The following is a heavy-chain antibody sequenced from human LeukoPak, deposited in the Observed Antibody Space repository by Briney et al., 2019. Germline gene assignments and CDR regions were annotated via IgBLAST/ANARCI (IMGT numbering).Heavy chain of an antibody. J-gene: IGHJ4*02. CDR3: AKDGKNYFDY. V-gene: IGHV3-43*01. CDR1: GFIFDHYT. CDR2: ISWDGGST. Sequence: GGSLRLSCAASGFIFDHYTMHWVRQAPGKGLEWVSLISWDGGSTYYADSVKGRFTISRDNSKNSLSLQMNSLRAEDTALYYCAKDGKNYFDYWGQGTLVTVSS.